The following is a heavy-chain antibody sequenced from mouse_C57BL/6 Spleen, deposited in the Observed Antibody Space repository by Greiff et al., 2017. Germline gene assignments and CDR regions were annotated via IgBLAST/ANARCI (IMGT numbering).Heavy chain of an antibody. V-gene: IGHV1-55*01. J-gene: IGHJ4*01. Sequence: QVQLQQSGAELVKPGASVKMSCKASGYTFTSYWITWVKQRPGQGLEWIGDIYPGSGSTNYNEKFKSKATLTVDTSSSTAYMQLSSLTSEDSAVYYCARTSYGSSYRYYAMDDWGQGTSVTVSS. D-gene: IGHD1-1*01. CDR1: GYTFTSYW. CDR3: ARTSYGSSYRYYAMDD. CDR2: IYPGSGST.